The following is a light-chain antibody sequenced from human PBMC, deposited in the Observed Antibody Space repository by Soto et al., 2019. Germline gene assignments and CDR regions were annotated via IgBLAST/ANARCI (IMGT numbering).Light chain of an antibody. V-gene: IGLV1-44*01. CDR1: SSNIGSNT. Sequence: QSVLTQPPSASGTPGQRVTISCSRSSSNIGSNTVSWYQQFPGTAPKVLVYSNNQRPSGVPDRFSGSKSGSSASLAISGLQSEDEADYYCAAWDDRLNGAVFGGGTQLAVL. J-gene: IGLJ7*01. CDR3: AAWDDRLNGAV. CDR2: SNN.